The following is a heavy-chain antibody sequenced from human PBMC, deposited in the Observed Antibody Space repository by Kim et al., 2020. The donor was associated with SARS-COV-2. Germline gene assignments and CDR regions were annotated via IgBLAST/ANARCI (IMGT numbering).Heavy chain of an antibody. CDR2: ISSSSSYI. V-gene: IGHV3-21*01. J-gene: IGHJ4*02. Sequence: GGSLRLSCAASGFTFSSYSMNWVRQAPGKGLEWVSSISSSSSYIYYADSVKGRFTISRDNAKNSLYLQMNSLRAEDTAVYYCARDPGYCSGGSCYSGYWGQGTLVTVSS. CDR1: GFTFSSYS. D-gene: IGHD2-15*01. CDR3: ARDPGYCSGGSCYSGY.